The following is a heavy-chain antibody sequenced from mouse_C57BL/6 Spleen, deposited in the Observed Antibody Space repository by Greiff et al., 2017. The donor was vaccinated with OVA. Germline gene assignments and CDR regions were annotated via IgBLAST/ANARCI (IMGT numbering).Heavy chain of an antibody. CDR2: ISDGGSYT. J-gene: IGHJ4*01. CDR3: ARDIRAYYAMDY. Sequence: EVQLVESGGGLVKPGGSLKLSCAASGFTFSSYAMSWVRQTPEKRLEWVATISDGGSYTYYPDNVKGRFTISRDNAKNNLYLQMSHLKSEDTAMYYCARDIRAYYAMDYWGQGTSVTVSS. D-gene: IGHD3-1*01. CDR1: GFTFSSYA. V-gene: IGHV5-4*01.